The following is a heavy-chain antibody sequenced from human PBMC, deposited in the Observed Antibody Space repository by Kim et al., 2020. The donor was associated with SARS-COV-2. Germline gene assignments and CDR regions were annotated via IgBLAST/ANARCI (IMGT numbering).Heavy chain of an antibody. D-gene: IGHD3-22*01. V-gene: IGHV3-30*04. CDR2: ISYDGSNK. CDR3: VRDPGVYYYDGGYFDY. Sequence: GGSLRLSCADSGFTFSSYIMHWVRQAPGKGLEWVAVISYDGSNKYYADSVKGRFTISRDKSKNTLFLQMNSLRAEDTAVYYCVRDPGVYYYDGGYFDYWGQRTLVTVSS. CDR1: GFTFSSYI. J-gene: IGHJ4*02.